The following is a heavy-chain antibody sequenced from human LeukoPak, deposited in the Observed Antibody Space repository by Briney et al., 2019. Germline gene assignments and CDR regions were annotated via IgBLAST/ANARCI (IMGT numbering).Heavy chain of an antibody. CDR1: GASINDYY. V-gene: IGHV4-59*01. CDR3: ARDLNRTPLGSN. Sequence: KSSETLSLTCTVSGASINDYYWGWIRQPPGKGLEWIGYIYYSGITNSNPSLKSRVTMSVDTSKNQFSLKLSSVTAADTAVYYCARDLNRTPLGSNWGQGTLVTVSS. D-gene: IGHD3-10*01. J-gene: IGHJ4*02. CDR2: IYYSGIT.